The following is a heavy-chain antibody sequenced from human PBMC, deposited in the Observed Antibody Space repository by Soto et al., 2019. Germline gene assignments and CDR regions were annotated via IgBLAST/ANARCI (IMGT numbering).Heavy chain of an antibody. CDR2: ISSGSSYI. V-gene: IGHV3-21*01. J-gene: IGHJ6*02. D-gene: IGHD3-3*01. CDR3: ARDLAAGTIFLSRYYGMDV. CDR1: GFAFSSYS. Sequence: EVQLVEYGGGLVKPGGSLRLSCAASGFAFSSYSMNWVRQAPGKGLEWVSSISSGSSYIYYADSVKGRFTISRDNAKNSLYLQMNSLRAVDTAVYYCARDLAAGTIFLSRYYGMDVWGLCTTVTVSS.